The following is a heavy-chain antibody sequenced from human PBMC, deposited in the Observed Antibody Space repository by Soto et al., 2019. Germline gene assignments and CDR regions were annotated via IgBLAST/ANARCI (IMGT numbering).Heavy chain of an antibody. CDR1: GGSISSYY. V-gene: IGHV4-59*01. Sequence: SETLSLTCTVSGGSISSYYWSWIRQPPGKGLEWIGYIYYSGSTNYNPSLKSRVTISVDTSKDQFSLKLSSVTAADTAVYYCARDRCGDYYFDYWGQGTLVTVSS. CDR2: IYYSGST. CDR3: ARDRCGDYYFDY. D-gene: IGHD4-17*01. J-gene: IGHJ4*02.